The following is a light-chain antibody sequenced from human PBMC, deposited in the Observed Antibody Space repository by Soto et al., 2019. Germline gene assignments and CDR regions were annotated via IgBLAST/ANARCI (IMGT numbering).Light chain of an antibody. J-gene: IGKJ3*01. CDR3: QLRSNWPLFT. V-gene: IGKV3-11*01. CDR1: QSVSSY. Sequence: EIVLTQSPATLSLSPGERATLSCRASQSVSSYLAWYQHKPGQAPRLLIYDASNRATGIPARFSGSGSGTDFTLIIISLEPEDFAVYYCQLRSNWPLFTFGPGTKVDIK. CDR2: DAS.